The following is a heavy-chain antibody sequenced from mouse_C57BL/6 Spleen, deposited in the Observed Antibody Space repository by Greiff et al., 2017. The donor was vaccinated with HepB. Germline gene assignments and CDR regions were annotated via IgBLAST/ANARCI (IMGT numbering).Heavy chain of an antibody. V-gene: IGHV1-64*01. Sequence: QVQLQQPGAELVKPGASVKLSCKASGYTFTSYWMHWVKQRPGQGLEWIGMIHPNSGSTNYNEKFKSKATLTVDKSSSTAYMQLSSLTSEDSAVYYCARSGDRRAMDYWGQGTSVTVSS. CDR1: GYTFTSYW. J-gene: IGHJ4*01. CDR3: ARSGDRRAMDY. CDR2: IHPNSGST. D-gene: IGHD3-2*02.